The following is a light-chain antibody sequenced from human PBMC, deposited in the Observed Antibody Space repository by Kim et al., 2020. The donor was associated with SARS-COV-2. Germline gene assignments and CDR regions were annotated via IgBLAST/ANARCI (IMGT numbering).Light chain of an antibody. CDR3: SSYAGSNNYV. V-gene: IGLV2-8*01. Sequence: GQSATISCTGTSSDVGGYNYVSWYQQHPGKAPKVMIYEVTKRPSGVPDRFSGSKSGNTASLTVSGLQAEDEADYYCSSYAGSNNYVFGTGTKVTVL. CDR2: EVT. CDR1: SSDVGGYNY. J-gene: IGLJ1*01.